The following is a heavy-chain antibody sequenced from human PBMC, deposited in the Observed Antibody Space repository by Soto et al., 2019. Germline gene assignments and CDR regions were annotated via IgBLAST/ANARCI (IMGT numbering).Heavy chain of an antibody. J-gene: IGHJ4*02. Sequence: PSETLSLTCAVSGASISSAHWWNLVRQPPGKGLEWIGEIYHSGSTNYNPSLKSRVTISVDPSKSQFSLRLTSVTATDTAVYYCASQASGWYPDYWGQGTLVTVSS. CDR3: ASQASGWYPDY. V-gene: IGHV4-4*02. D-gene: IGHD6-19*01. CDR1: GASISSAHW. CDR2: IYHSGST.